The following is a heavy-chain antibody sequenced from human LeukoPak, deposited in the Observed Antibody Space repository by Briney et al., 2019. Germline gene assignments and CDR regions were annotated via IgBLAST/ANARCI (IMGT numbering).Heavy chain of an antibody. CDR3: ARDNTAAGTNPFDY. Sequence: WVRQAPGKGLEWIGSIYYSGSTYYNPSLKSRVTISVDTSKNQFSLKLSSVTAADTAVYYCARDNTAAGTNPFDYWGQGTLVTVSS. J-gene: IGHJ4*02. CDR2: IYYSGST. V-gene: IGHV4-39*07. D-gene: IGHD6-13*01.